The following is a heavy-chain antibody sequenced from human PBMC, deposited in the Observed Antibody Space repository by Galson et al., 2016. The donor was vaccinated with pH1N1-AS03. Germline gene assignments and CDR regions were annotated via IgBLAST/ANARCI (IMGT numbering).Heavy chain of an antibody. J-gene: IGHJ6*02. CDR2: TYYRSKWFN. CDR1: GDSVSSNSVA. V-gene: IGHV6-1*01. Sequence: CAISGDSVSSNSVAWNWIRQSPSRGLEWLGRTYYRSKWFNEYPASVKSRITINSDTSKNQFSLQLNSVTPEDTALYFCARPIKGGMDVWGQGTTVTVSS. D-gene: IGHD5-24*01. CDR3: ARPIKGGMDV.